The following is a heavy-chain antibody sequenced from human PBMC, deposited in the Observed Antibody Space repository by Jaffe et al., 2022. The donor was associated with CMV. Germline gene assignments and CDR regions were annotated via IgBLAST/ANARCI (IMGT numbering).Heavy chain of an antibody. J-gene: IGHJ5*02. V-gene: IGHV4-59*01. CDR3: ARVTPWNFWSGYLPPDAFDP. D-gene: IGHD3-3*01. CDR1: GGSISSYY. CDR2: IYYSGST. Sequence: QVQLQESGPGLVKPSETLSLTCTVSGGSISSYYWSWIRQPPGKGLEWIGYIYYSGSTNYNPSLKSRVTISVDTSKNQFSLKLSSVTAADTAVYYCARVTPWNFWSGYLPPDAFDPWGQGTLVTVSS.